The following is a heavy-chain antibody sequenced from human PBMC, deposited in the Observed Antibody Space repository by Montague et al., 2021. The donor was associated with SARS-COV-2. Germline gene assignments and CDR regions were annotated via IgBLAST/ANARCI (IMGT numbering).Heavy chain of an antibody. CDR3: ARDDFRWDFDF. J-gene: IGHJ4*02. D-gene: IGHD2/OR15-2a*01. V-gene: IGHV4-61*02. Sequence: TLSLTCTVSGDSITSDFSYWIWIRQPAGLGLDWIGCIYTTGSTNYNPSLKSRLTNSLDTSKTHFSLKLSSVTAADPSVYYCARDDFRWDFDFWGQGTLVTVSS. CDR2: IYTTGST. CDR1: GDSITSDFSY.